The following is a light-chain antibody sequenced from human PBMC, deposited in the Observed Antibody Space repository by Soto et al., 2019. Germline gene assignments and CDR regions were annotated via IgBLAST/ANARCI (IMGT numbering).Light chain of an antibody. CDR1: QSVSTY. V-gene: IGKV3-11*01. CDR3: HQRNT. Sequence: VLTQSPVTLSLSPGDRATLSCRASQSVSTYLAWYRQVPGQSPRLLIYDTTNRAAGIPPRFSGSRSGTDFTLTISSVEPEDFALYYCHQRNTFGQGTRLEIK. CDR2: DTT. J-gene: IGKJ5*01.